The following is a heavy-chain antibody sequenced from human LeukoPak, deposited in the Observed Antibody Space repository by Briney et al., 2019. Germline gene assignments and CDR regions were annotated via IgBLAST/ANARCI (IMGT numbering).Heavy chain of an antibody. V-gene: IGHV3-23*01. Sequence: GGSLRLSCAASGFTFRSSYMSWVRQAPGKGLEWVSAISGSGGSTYYADSVKGRFTISRDNSKNTLYLQMNSLRAEDTAVYYCAENYYDSSGYFGELVDFDYWGQGTLVTVSS. CDR3: AENYYDSSGYFGELVDFDY. CDR1: GFTFRSSY. CDR2: ISGSGGST. D-gene: IGHD3-22*01. J-gene: IGHJ4*02.